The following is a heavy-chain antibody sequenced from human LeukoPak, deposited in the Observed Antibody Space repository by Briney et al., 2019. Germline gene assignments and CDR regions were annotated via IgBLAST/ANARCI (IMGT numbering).Heavy chain of an antibody. Sequence: TGGSLRLSCAASGFTVSSDFMSWVRQAPGKGLEWVSVIYSGQNTYYADSVKGRFTISRDNSKNTVYLQMNRLRVEDTAVYYCARGLEMTDPFGYWGQGTLVTVSS. V-gene: IGHV3-66*02. CDR2: IYSGQNT. CDR3: ARGLEMTDPFGY. J-gene: IGHJ4*02. CDR1: GFTVSSDF. D-gene: IGHD5-24*01.